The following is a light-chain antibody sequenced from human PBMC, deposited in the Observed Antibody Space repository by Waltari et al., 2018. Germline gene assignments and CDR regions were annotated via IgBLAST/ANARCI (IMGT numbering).Light chain of an antibody. Sequence: EIVLTQSPATLSVSPGERATLSCRASQRVSSNLAWYQQKAGQAPRLLIYAASTRATGIPVRFTGSGSGTEFSLTISSLQSEDFAVYYCQQYNDWPPMYTFGQGTKVEMK. V-gene: IGKV3-15*01. CDR2: AAS. CDR1: QRVSSN. J-gene: IGKJ2*01. CDR3: QQYNDWPPMYT.